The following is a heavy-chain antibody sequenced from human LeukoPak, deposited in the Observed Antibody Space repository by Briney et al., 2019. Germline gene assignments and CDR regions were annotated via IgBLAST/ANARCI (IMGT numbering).Heavy chain of an antibody. D-gene: IGHD2-15*01. Sequence: GGPLRLSCAASGFTFSSCAMHWVRQAPGKGLEWVAFIRYDGSNKYYADSVKGRFTISRDNAKNTLYLQMNSLRAEDTAVYYCAREDIKYYYYYYGMDVWGQGTTVTVSS. J-gene: IGHJ6*02. CDR2: IRYDGSNK. CDR3: AREDIKYYYYYYGMDV. CDR1: GFTFSSCA. V-gene: IGHV3-30*02.